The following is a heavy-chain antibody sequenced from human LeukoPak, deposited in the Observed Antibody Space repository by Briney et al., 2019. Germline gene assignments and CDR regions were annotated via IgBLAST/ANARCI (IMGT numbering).Heavy chain of an antibody. D-gene: IGHD2-2*01. Sequence: PSETLSLTCAVYGGSFSGYYWSWIRRPPGKGLEWIGEINHSGSTNYNASLKSRVTISVDTSKNQFSLKLSSVTAADTAVYYCARGAPYCSSTSCYSNWFDPWGQGTLVTVSS. J-gene: IGHJ5*02. CDR3: ARGAPYCSSTSCYSNWFDP. CDR2: INHSGST. CDR1: GGSFSGYY. V-gene: IGHV4-34*01.